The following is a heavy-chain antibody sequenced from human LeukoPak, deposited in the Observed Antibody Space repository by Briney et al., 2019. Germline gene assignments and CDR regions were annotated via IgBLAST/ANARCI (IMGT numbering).Heavy chain of an antibody. CDR3: AGADTIFGVAQQGYYYGMDV. J-gene: IGHJ6*02. D-gene: IGHD3-3*01. Sequence: ASVKVSCKASGYTFTSYYMHWVRQAPGQGLEWMGIINPSGGSTSYAQKFQGRVTMTRDTSTSTVYMELSSLRSEDTAVYYCAGADTIFGVAQQGYYYGMDVWGQGTTVTVSS. CDR2: INPSGGST. CDR1: GYTFTSYY. V-gene: IGHV1-46*01.